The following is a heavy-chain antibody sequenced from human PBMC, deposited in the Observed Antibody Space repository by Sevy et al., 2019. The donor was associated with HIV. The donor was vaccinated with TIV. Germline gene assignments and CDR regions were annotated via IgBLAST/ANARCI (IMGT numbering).Heavy chain of an antibody. CDR2: ISGSGGST. Sequence: GGSLRLSCAASGFTFSTYAMSWVRQAPGKGLEWVSAISGSGGSTYYADSSKGRFTIFRDNSKYTVYLQMNNLRAEDTAAYYCVKGDSTFYGLDVWGQGTTVTVSS. CDR1: GFTFSTYA. D-gene: IGHD6-13*01. CDR3: VKGDSTFYGLDV. V-gene: IGHV3-23*01. J-gene: IGHJ6*02.